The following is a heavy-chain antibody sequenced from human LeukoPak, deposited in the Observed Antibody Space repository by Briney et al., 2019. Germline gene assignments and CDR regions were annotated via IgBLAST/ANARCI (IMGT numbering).Heavy chain of an antibody. D-gene: IGHD6-6*01. V-gene: IGHV3-72*01. CDR3: TRGVEQLVVRFFDY. CDR1: GFTFSNHY. CDR2: IRMKANGSTT. Sequence: PGGSLRLSCAASGFTFSNHYMDWVRQAPGKGLEWVGRIRMKANGSTTEFAASVKGRFTISRDDSKNSLYLQMNSLKTEDTAVYYCTRGVEQLVVRFFDYWGQGTLVTVSS. J-gene: IGHJ4*02.